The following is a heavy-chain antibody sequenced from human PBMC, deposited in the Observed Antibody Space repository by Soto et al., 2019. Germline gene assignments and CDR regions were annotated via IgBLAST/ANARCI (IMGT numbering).Heavy chain of an antibody. CDR1: GGSISSGHW. CDR2: IYHSGST. V-gene: IGHV4-4*02. D-gene: IGHD6-13*01. CDR3: ARHIEAAAPYYYNYAMDV. Sequence: QVQLQESGPGLVKPSGTLSLTCAVSGGSISSGHWWSWVRQPPGKGLEWIGEIYHSGSTNYNPSLKSRVHISVDKSKHHFSLRLSSVTAAATAVYYCARHIEAAAPYYYNYAMDVWGQGTTVTVSS. J-gene: IGHJ6*02.